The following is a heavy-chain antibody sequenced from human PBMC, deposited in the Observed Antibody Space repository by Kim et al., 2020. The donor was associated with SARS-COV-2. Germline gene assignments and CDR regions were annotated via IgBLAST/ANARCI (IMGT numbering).Heavy chain of an antibody. CDR3: ARNLIWFGELFPLNWFDP. CDR1: GGSISSSSYY. J-gene: IGHJ5*02. D-gene: IGHD3-10*01. CDR2: IYYSGST. Sequence: SETLSLTCTVSGGSISSSSYYWGWIRQPPGKGLEWIGSIYYSGSTYYNPSLKSRVTISVDTSKNQFSLKLSSVTAADTAVYYCARNLIWFGELFPLNWFDPWGQGTLVTVSS. V-gene: IGHV4-39*01.